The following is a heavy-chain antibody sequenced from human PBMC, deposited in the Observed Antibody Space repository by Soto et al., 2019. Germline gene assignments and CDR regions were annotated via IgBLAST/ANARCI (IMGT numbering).Heavy chain of an antibody. CDR2: IYPGDSDT. D-gene: IGHD3-9*01. V-gene: IGHV5-51*01. CDR1: GYNFTSYW. J-gene: IGHJ4*02. Sequence: PGESLKISCKGSGYNFTSYWIGWVRQMPGKGLEWMGIIYPGDSDTRYSPSFQGQVTISVDKSISTAYLQWSSLKASDTAMYYCARIFRFEQYYFDYWGQGTLATVSS. CDR3: ARIFRFEQYYFDY.